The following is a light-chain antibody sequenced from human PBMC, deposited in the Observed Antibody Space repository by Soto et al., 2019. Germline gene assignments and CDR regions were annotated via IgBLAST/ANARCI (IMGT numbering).Light chain of an antibody. CDR1: NIGSKS. CDR2: NDS. CDR3: QVWDSSSDHHVV. V-gene: IGLV3-21*02. Sequence: SYELTQPPSVSVAPGQTARITCGGNNIGSKSVHWYQQKPGQAHVLVVYNDSDRPSGIPERFSGSNSGNTATLTISRVEAGDEADYYCQVWDSSSDHHVVFGGGTKVTVL. J-gene: IGLJ2*01.